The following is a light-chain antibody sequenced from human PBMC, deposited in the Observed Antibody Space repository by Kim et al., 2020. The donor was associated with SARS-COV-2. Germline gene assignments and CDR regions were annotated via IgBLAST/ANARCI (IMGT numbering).Light chain of an antibody. J-gene: IGKJ4*01. V-gene: IGKV1-5*03. Sequence: DIQMTQSPSTLSACVGDRVTITCRASQTITSWLAWYQQKPGKAPKLLIYKASSLESGVPSRFSGSGFGTEFTLTISSLQPGDFATYFCQQYSTNPLTFGGGTKVDIK. CDR2: KAS. CDR3: QQYSTNPLT. CDR1: QTITSW.